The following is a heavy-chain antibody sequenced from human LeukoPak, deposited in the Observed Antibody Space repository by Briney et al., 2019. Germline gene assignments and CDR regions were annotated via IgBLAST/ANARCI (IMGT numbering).Heavy chain of an antibody. V-gene: IGHV4-38-2*02. CDR2: IYHSGST. CDR1: GGSISSGYY. Sequence: SETLSLTCTVSGGSISSGYYWGWIRQPPGKGLEWIGNIYHSGSTYYNPSLKSRVTISIDTSKHQFSLNLTSVTAADTAVYFCASRGYYDNSAYFRNWGQGTLVTVSS. J-gene: IGHJ4*02. D-gene: IGHD3-22*01. CDR3: ASRGYYDNSAYFRN.